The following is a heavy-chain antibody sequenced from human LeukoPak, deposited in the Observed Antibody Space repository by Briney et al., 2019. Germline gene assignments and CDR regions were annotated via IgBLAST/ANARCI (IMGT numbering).Heavy chain of an antibody. J-gene: IGHJ4*02. Sequence: GSLRLSCGASGFTFSRYWMGWVRQAPGKGLEWVANIKQDGSEKYYVDSVKGRFTISRDNAKNLVYLQMNSLRAEDTAVYYCASAAILDYWGQGSLVTVSS. CDR2: IKQDGSEK. CDR3: ASAAILDY. V-gene: IGHV3-7*02. CDR1: GFTFSRYW. D-gene: IGHD2-2*01.